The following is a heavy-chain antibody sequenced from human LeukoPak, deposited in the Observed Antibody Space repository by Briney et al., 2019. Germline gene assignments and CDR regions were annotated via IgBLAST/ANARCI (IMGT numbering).Heavy chain of an antibody. CDR2: ISSSTSYI. CDR3: AREGRAMDV. CDR1: GFSFSTYS. Sequence: PGGSLRLSCAASGFSFSTYSMNWVRQAPGKGLEWVSSISSSTSYIYYADSVKGRFTISRDNAKNSLYLEMNSLRAEDTAVYYCAREGRAMDVWGQGTTVTVSS. V-gene: IGHV3-21*01. J-gene: IGHJ6*02.